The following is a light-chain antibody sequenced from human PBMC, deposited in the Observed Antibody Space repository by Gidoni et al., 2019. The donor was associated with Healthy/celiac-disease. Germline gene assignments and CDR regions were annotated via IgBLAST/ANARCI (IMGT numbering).Light chain of an antibody. CDR3: AAWDDSLSVHCV. Sequence: QSVLTQPPSASGTPGQRVTISCSGSSSNIGSNYVYWYQQLPGTAPKLLIYRNNQRPSGVPDRFSGSKSGTSASLAISGLRSEDEADYYCAAWDDSLSVHCVFGTGTKVTVL. J-gene: IGLJ1*01. V-gene: IGLV1-47*01. CDR1: SSNIGSNY. CDR2: RNN.